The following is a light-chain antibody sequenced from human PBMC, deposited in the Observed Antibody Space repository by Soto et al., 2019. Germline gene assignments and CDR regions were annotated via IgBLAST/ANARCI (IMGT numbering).Light chain of an antibody. CDR2: GAS. J-gene: IGKJ5*01. Sequence: EIVLTQSPGTLSLSPGERATLSCRASQSVSSNYLAWYQQKPGQAPRLPIYGASNRATGIPDRFSGSGSGTAFTLTISRLAPGDFAVFYCQQYGYPPITFGQGTRLEIK. CDR1: QSVSSNY. CDR3: QQYGYPPIT. V-gene: IGKV3-20*01.